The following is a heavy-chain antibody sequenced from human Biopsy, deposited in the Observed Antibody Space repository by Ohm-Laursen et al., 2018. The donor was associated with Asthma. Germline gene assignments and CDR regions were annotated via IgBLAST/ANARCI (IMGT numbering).Heavy chain of an antibody. CDR1: GDSFSNYS. CDR2: LIPVLGTP. V-gene: IGHV1-69*13. J-gene: IGHJ6*02. CDR3: ARGYSGSDRIVYYYSGLEV. Sequence: ASVKVSCKASGDSFSNYSISWVRQAPGQGLEWMGGLIPVLGTPDHAQMFEGRVTITADESTSTAYMELSSLSSEDTAVYYCARGYSGSDRIVYYYSGLEVWGQGTTVTVSS. D-gene: IGHD5-12*01.